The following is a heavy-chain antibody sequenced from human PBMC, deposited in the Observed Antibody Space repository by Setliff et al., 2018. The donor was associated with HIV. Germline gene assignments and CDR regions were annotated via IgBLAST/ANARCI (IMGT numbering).Heavy chain of an antibody. CDR2: LNPNTGAT. Sequence: ASVKVSCKTSGYTFTDYFIHWVRQAPGQGLEWMGWLNPNTGATDSAQTLQGRFTMTRDNSINTAYIDLTRLTSDDTGVYFCARGGRLWGQYGVDLWGQGTQVTVSS. J-gene: IGHJ5*02. V-gene: IGHV1-2*02. CDR3: ARGGRLWGQYGVDL. CDR1: GYTFTDYF. D-gene: IGHD3-16*01.